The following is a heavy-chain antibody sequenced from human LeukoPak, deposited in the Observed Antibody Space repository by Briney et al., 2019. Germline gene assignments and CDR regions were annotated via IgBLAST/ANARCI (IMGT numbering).Heavy chain of an antibody. CDR2: IKYYGSET. CDR3: GREYPHIVEVVAAEAFDM. J-gene: IGHJ3*02. CDR1: GFTFRIYW. D-gene: IGHD2-15*01. V-gene: IGHV3-7*01. Sequence: TGGSLRLSCEASGFTFRIYWMRWLRQAPGNGPEGVANIKYYGSETDYVDSVRGRLPLPRDNPEHLLYLEMNRLRVEDSAMYFCGREYPHIVEVVAAEAFDMWGQETMHSVSA.